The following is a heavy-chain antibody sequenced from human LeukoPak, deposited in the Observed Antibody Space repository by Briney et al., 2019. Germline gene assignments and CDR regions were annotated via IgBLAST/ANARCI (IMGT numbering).Heavy chain of an antibody. J-gene: IGHJ4*02. D-gene: IGHD3-10*01. V-gene: IGHV3-23*01. Sequence: PGGSLRLSCAASGSTFSSYAMSWVRQAPGKGLEWVSSISAGGGSTNYADSVKGRFTISRENPKNTLYLQMNSLRAEDTAVYYCAKEKYYGSDWGQGTLVTVSS. CDR3: AKEKYYGSD. CDR1: GSTFSSYA. CDR2: ISAGGGST.